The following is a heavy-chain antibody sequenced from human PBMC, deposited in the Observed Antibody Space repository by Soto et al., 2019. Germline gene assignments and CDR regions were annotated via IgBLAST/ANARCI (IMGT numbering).Heavy chain of an antibody. J-gene: IGHJ6*02. CDR3: ARALYSDGYGGYYYGMDV. CDR1: GFTFSDYY. D-gene: IGHD5-18*01. Sequence: GGSLRLSCAASGFTFSDYYMSWIRQAPGKGLEWVSYISSSSSYTNYADSVKGRFTISRDNAKNSLYPQMNSLRAEDTAVYYCARALYSDGYGGYYYGMDVWGQGTTVTVSS. CDR2: ISSSSSYT. V-gene: IGHV3-11*06.